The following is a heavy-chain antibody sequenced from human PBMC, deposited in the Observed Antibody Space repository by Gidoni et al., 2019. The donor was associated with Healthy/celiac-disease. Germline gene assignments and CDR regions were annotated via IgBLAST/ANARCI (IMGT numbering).Heavy chain of an antibody. V-gene: IGHV4-34*01. CDR3: ARGPSRKRTIDY. Sequence: QVQLQQWGAGLLKPSETLSLTSAVSGGSFSGYYWGWIRQPPGKGLEWIGEINHSGSTNYNPSLKSRVTISVDTSKNQFSLKLSSVTAADTAVYYCARGPSRKRTIDYWGQGTLVTVSS. J-gene: IGHJ4*02. CDR1: GGSFSGYY. CDR2: INHSGST.